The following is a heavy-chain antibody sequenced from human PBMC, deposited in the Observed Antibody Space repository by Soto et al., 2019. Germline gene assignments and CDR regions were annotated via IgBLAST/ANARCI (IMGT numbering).Heavy chain of an antibody. V-gene: IGHV3-72*01. D-gene: IGHD3-3*01. CDR1: GFTFSDHY. CDR2: TRNKANSYTT. J-gene: IGHJ4*02. Sequence: EVQLVESGGGLVQPGGSLRLSCAASGFTFSDHYMDWVRQAPGKGLEWVGRTRNKANSYTTEYAASVKGRFTISRDDSRNSLYLKMNSLKTEDTAVYYCASSITIFGLVIIQNYWGQGTLVTVSS. CDR3: ASSITIFGLVIIQNY.